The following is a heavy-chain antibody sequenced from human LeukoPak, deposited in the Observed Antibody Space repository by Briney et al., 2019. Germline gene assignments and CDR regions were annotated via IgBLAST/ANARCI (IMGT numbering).Heavy chain of an antibody. D-gene: IGHD4-11*01. CDR2: ISNDGRST. Sequence: GGSLRLSCAASTFTFSTYWMNWVRQVPGKGLVWLSRISNDGRSTSYADSVKGRFTISRDNAKNTLYLQMNSLRAEDTAVYYCAREDPTTVTFYFDYWGLGTMVAVSS. CDR1: TFTFSTYW. J-gene: IGHJ4*02. V-gene: IGHV3-74*01. CDR3: AREDPTTVTFYFDY.